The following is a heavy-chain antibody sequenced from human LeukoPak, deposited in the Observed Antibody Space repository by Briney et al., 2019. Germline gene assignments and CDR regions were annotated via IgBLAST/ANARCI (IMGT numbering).Heavy chain of an antibody. D-gene: IGHD6-13*01. Sequence: PSETLSLTCTVSGGSISSYYWSWIRQPAGKGLEWIGRIYTSGSTNYNPSLKSRVTMSVDTSKNQFSLKLSSVTAADTAVYYCVVSSSWYGGYYFDYWGQGTLVTVSS. V-gene: IGHV4-4*07. CDR1: GGSISSYY. CDR3: VVSSSWYGGYYFDY. CDR2: IYTSGST. J-gene: IGHJ4*02.